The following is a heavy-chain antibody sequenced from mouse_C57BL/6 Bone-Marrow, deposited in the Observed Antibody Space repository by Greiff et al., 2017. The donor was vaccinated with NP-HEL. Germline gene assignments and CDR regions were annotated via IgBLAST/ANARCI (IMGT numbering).Heavy chain of an antibody. V-gene: IGHV1-76*01. Sequence: QVQLQQSGAELVRPGASVKLSCKASGYTFTDYYINWVKQRPGQGLEWIARIYPGSGNTYYNEKFKGKATLTAEKSSSTAYMQLSSLTSEDSAVYFCARSDYGSSYNWYFDVWGTGTTVTVSS. CDR3: ARSDYGSSYNWYFDV. CDR1: GYTFTDYY. D-gene: IGHD1-1*01. CDR2: IYPGSGNT. J-gene: IGHJ1*03.